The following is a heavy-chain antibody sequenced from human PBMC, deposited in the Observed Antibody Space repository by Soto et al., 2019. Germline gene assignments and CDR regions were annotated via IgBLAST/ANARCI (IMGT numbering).Heavy chain of an antibody. D-gene: IGHD2-2*01. J-gene: IGHJ6*03. CDR1: GGSFSGYY. CDR3: ARGIVVVPAAIRGFYYYYYMDV. V-gene: IGHV4-34*01. CDR2: INHSGST. Sequence: PSETLSLTCAVYGGSFSGYYWSWIRQPPGKGLEWIGEINHSGSTNYNPSLKSRVTISVDTSKNQFSLKLSSVTAADTAVYYCARGIVVVPAAIRGFYYYYYMDVWGKGTTVT.